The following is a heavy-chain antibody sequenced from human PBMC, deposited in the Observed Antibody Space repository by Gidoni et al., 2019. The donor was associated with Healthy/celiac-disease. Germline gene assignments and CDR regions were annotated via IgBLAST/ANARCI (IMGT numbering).Heavy chain of an antibody. J-gene: IGHJ4*02. CDR3: ARVTTTVTRTTFDY. CDR2: INHSGST. V-gene: IGHV4-34*01. Sequence: QVQLQQWGAGLLKPSETLSLTCAVYGGSFSGYYWSWIRQPPGKGLEWIGEINHSGSTNYNPSLKSRVTISVDTSKNQFSLKLSSVTAADTAVYYCARVTTTVTRTTFDYWGQGTLVTVSS. D-gene: IGHD4-17*01. CDR1: GGSFSGYY.